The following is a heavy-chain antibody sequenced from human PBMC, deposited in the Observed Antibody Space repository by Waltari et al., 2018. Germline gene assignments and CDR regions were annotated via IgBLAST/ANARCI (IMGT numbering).Heavy chain of an antibody. Sequence: QVQLVQSGAEVKKPGASVQVSCKASGYTFTTYAMHWVRQAPGQRLEWMGWINAGNGNTKYSQKFQGRVTITRDTSASTAYMELSSLRSEDTAVYYCAREGDDYGVYAAFDIWGQGTMVTVSS. CDR2: INAGNGNT. V-gene: IGHV1-3*01. CDR1: GYTFTTYA. J-gene: IGHJ3*02. CDR3: AREGDDYGVYAAFDI. D-gene: IGHD4-17*01.